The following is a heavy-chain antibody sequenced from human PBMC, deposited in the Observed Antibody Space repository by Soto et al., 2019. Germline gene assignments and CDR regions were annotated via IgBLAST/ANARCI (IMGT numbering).Heavy chain of an antibody. J-gene: IGHJ6*02. V-gene: IGHV2-5*02. Sequence: SGPTLVNPTQTLTLTCTFSAFSLSTSGVGVGWIRQPPGKALEWLALIYWDDDKRYSPSLKSRLTITKDTSKNQVVLTMTNMDPVDTATYYCAHREGIAAAGWDGMDVWGQGTTVTVSS. CDR2: IYWDDDK. CDR3: AHREGIAAAGWDGMDV. D-gene: IGHD6-13*01. CDR1: AFSLSTSGVG.